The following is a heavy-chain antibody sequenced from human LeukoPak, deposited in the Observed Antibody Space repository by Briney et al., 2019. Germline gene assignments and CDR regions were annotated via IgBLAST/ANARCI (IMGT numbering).Heavy chain of an antibody. V-gene: IGHV4-38-2*02. D-gene: IGHD6-19*01. J-gene: IGHJ4*02. Sequence: PSETLSLTCTVSGYSISSGYYCGWIRQPPGKGLEWIGSIYHSGSTYYNPSLKSRVTISVDTSKNQFSLKLSSVTAADTAVYYCARAISTVAGGGTFDYWGQGTLVTVSS. CDR1: GYSISSGYY. CDR2: IYHSGST. CDR3: ARAISTVAGGGTFDY.